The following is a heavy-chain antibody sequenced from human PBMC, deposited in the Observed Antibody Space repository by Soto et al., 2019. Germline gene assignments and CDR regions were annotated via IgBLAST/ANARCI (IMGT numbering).Heavy chain of an antibody. Sequence: LSLTCTVSGGSISSYYWSWIRQPPGKGLEWIGYIYYSGSANYNPSLKSRVTISVDTSKNQFSLKLTSVTAADTAVYYCARGRSPCYLDYCGQGTLVTVSS. V-gene: IGHV4-59*01. CDR1: GGSISSYY. CDR3: ARGRSPCYLDY. CDR2: IYYSGSA. J-gene: IGHJ4*02.